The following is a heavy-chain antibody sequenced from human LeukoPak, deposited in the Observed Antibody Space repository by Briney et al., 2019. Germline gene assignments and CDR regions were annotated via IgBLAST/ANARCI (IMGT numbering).Heavy chain of an antibody. D-gene: IGHD3-9*01. CDR2: ISYDGSNK. V-gene: IGHV3-30*19. J-gene: IGHJ6*02. Sequence: AGGSLRLSCAASGFSFSSYGMHWVRQAPGKGLEWVAVISYDGSNKYYADSVKGRFAISRDNSKNTLYLQMNSLRAEDTAVYYCARDGREGNLRYFDWLFPYYYGMDVWGQGTTVTVSS. CDR1: GFSFSSYG. CDR3: ARDGREGNLRYFDWLFPYYYGMDV.